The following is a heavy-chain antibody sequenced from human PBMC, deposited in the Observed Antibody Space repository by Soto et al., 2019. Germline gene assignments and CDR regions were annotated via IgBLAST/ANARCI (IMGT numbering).Heavy chain of an antibody. CDR2: INHSGST. CDR3: ARAGRYSSGWYFDY. D-gene: IGHD6-19*01. CDR1: GGSFSGYY. Sequence: SETLSLTCAVYGGSFSGYYWSWIRQPPGKGLEWIGEINHSGSTNYNPSLKSRVTISVDTSKNQFSLKLSSVTAADTAVYYCARAGRYSSGWYFDYWGQGTLVTVSS. V-gene: IGHV4-34*01. J-gene: IGHJ4*02.